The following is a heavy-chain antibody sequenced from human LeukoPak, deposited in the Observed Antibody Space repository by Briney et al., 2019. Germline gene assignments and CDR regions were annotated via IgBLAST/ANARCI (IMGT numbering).Heavy chain of an antibody. J-gene: IGHJ4*02. V-gene: IGHV4-59*01. CDR3: ASSIVATGNRPFDN. D-gene: IGHD6-13*01. CDR2: IHYSGST. CDR1: GGSISTYC. Sequence: SETLSLTRTVSGGSISTYCWSWIRQPPGKGLEWIGYIHYSGSTKYNPSLKSRVTISVDTSKNQFSLKLSSVTAADTAVYYCASSIVATGNRPFDNWGQGTLVTVTS.